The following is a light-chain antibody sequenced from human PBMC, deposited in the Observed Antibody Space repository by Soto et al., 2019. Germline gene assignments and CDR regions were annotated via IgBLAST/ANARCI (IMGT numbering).Light chain of an antibody. CDR2: DVS. CDR1: SSNVGSYDY. V-gene: IGLV2-11*01. CDR3: CSYEDGHTLI. J-gene: IGLJ2*01. Sequence: QSALTQPRSVSGSPGQSVTISCTGTSSNVGSYDYVSWYQQHPGKAPKLLIDDVSKRPSGVPDRFYGSKFGNTASLTISGLQAEDEGDYYCCSYEDGHTLIFGGGTKLTVL.